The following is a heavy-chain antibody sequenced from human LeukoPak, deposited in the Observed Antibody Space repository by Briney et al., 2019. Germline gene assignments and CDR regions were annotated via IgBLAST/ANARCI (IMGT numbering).Heavy chain of an antibody. D-gene: IGHD3-22*01. V-gene: IGHV3-23*01. CDR1: GITLSNYG. CDR3: AKRGVVIRVILVGFHTEAYYFDS. J-gene: IGHJ4*02. Sequence: GGSLRLSCAVSGITLSNYGMSWVRQAPGKGLEWVAGISDRGSRTNYADSVKGRFTISTDHPKNTLYLQMNSLRAEDTAVYFCAKRGVVIRVILVGFHTEAYYFDSWGLGALVTVSS. CDR2: ISDRGSRT.